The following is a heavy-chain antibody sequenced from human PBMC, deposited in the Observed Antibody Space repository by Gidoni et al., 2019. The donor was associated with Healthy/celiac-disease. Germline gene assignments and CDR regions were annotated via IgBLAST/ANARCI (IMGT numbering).Heavy chain of an antibody. Sequence: QVQLVESGGGLVKPGGSLRLSCAASGFTFSDYYMSWIRQAPGKGLEWVSYISSSSSYTNYADSVKGRFTISRDNAKNSLYLQMNSLRAEDTAVYYCARDLGGGIAAAYAFDIWGQGTMVTVSS. CDR3: ARDLGGGIAAAYAFDI. V-gene: IGHV3-11*06. CDR1: GFTFSDYY. J-gene: IGHJ3*02. CDR2: ISSSSSYT. D-gene: IGHD6-13*01.